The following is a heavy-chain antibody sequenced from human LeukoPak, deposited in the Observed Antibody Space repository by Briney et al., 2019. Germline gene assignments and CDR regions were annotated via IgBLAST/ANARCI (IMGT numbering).Heavy chain of an antibody. J-gene: IGHJ4*02. CDR1: GFTFSSYG. CDR3: AKSNLRQLWLYTLGY. D-gene: IGHD5-18*01. CDR2: IRYDGSNK. Sequence: GRSLRLSCAASGFTFSSYGMHWVRQAPGKGLEWVAFIRYDGSNKYYADSVKGRFTISRDNSKNTLYLQMNSLRAEDTAVYYCAKSNLRQLWLYTLGYWGQGTLVTVSS. V-gene: IGHV3-30*02.